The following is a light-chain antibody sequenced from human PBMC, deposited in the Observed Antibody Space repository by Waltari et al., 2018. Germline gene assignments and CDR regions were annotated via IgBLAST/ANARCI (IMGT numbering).Light chain of an antibody. CDR3: LLSYSGARLWV. CDR1: PGAVTSGHY. CDR2: DTS. J-gene: IGLJ3*02. Sequence: QAVVTQEPSLTVSPGGTVTPTCGSSPGAVTSGHYPSWFQQKPGQAPRTLIYDTSDKPSWTPARFSGSLLGGKAALTLSGAQPEDEAEYYCLLSYSGARLWVFGGGTKLTVL. V-gene: IGLV7-46*01.